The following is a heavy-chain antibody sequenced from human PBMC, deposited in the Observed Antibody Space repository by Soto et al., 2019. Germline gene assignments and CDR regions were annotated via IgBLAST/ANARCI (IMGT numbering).Heavy chain of an antibody. Sequence: QITLKESGPTLVKPTQTLTLTCTFSGFSFTTSGVGVGWIRQTPRQALEWLAITYGDDSKRYSPSLKSRLTITKDTSKHQVVLTMTNMDPVDTATYYCAHRRGFGEFDPWGQGTLVTVSS. CDR1: GFSFTTSGVG. CDR2: TYGDDSK. V-gene: IGHV2-5*02. J-gene: IGHJ5*02. CDR3: AHRRGFGEFDP. D-gene: IGHD3-10*01.